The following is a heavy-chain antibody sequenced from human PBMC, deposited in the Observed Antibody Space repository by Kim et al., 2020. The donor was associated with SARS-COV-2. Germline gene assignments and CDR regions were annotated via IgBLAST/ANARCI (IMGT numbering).Heavy chain of an antibody. Sequence: FTISRDNAKNSLYLQMNSLRAEDTAVYYCAREKAASGILGYYYYYGMNVWGQGTTVTVSS. J-gene: IGHJ6*02. D-gene: IGHD6-13*01. V-gene: IGHV3-11*06. CDR3: AREKAASGILGYYYYYGMNV.